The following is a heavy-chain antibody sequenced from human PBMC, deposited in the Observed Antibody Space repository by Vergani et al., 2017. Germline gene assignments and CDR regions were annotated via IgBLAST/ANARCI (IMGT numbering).Heavy chain of an antibody. D-gene: IGHD3-3*01. Sequence: QVQLVQSGAEVKKPGASVKVSCKASGYTFTSYGISWVRQAPGQGLEWMGWISAYNGNTNYAQKLQGRVTMATDTSTSTAYMELRGLRSDDTAVYYYASAGPSAYYDVWSGYYSQYYYYYMDVWGKGTTVTVSS. J-gene: IGHJ6*03. CDR3: ASAGPSAYYDVWSGYYSQYYYYYMDV. CDR1: GYTFTSYG. CDR2: ISAYNGNT. V-gene: IGHV1-18*01.